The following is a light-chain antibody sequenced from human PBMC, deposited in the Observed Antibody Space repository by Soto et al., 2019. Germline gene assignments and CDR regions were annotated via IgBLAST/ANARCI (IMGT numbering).Light chain of an antibody. J-gene: IGKJ1*01. V-gene: IGKV1-5*01. CDR1: QSISSW. CDR2: DAS. CDR3: QQYNSHYPWT. Sequence: DIQITQSPSTMSSCVGARVTITCLPSQSISSWLALYQQKTGKAPKRLIYDASRLESGVPSSLSGSGSGTEFTLTISTLQPEDVATFFCQQYNSHYPWTFRHWTQ.